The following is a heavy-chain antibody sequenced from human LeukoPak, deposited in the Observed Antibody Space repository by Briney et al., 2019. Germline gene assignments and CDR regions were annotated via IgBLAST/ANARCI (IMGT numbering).Heavy chain of an antibody. CDR3: ARDLFSTGNWFDP. D-gene: IGHD2-8*02. Sequence: PGGSLRLSCAASGFTFSSYEMNWVRQAPGKGLEWVSYIGRSGSPIYYADSVKGRFTISRDNAKNSVHLQMNSLRAEDTGVYYCARDLFSTGNWFDPWGQGTLVTVSS. J-gene: IGHJ5*02. V-gene: IGHV3-48*03. CDR1: GFTFSSYE. CDR2: IGRSGSPI.